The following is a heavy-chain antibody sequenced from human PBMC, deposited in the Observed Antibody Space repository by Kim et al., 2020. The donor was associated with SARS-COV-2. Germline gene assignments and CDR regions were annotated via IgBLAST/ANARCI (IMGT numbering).Heavy chain of an antibody. J-gene: IGHJ4*02. Sequence: YADSVKGRFTISRDNAKNSLYLQMNSLRAEDTAVYYCARDSRGGSYEHFDYWGQGTLVTVSS. V-gene: IGHV3-21*01. D-gene: IGHD1-26*01. CDR3: ARDSRGGSYEHFDY.